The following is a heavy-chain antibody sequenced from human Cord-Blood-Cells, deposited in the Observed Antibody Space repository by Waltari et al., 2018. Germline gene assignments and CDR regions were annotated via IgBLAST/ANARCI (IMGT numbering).Heavy chain of an antibody. CDR1: GGSISSYY. D-gene: IGHD3-22*01. CDR3: ARGYDSSGYYWYFDL. CDR2: IYYSGST. J-gene: IGHJ2*01. Sequence: QVQLQESGPGLVKPSETLSLTCTVSGGSISSYYWSWIRQPPGKGLEWIGYIYYSGSTNYNPSLKSRVTISVDTSKNQFSLKLSSVTAADTAVYYCARGYDSSGYYWYFDLWGRGTLVTVSS. V-gene: IGHV4-59*01.